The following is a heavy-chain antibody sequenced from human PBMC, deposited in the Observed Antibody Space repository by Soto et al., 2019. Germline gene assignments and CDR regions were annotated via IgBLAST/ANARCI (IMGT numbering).Heavy chain of an antibody. CDR2: IIPIFGTA. Sequence: GASVKVSCKASGGTFNRDAISWVRQAPGQGLEWMGGIIPIFGTANYAQNFQGRLTINADESTNTAYMDLSSLTTDDTAVYYCAREVGYCSGGTCYPGYFQHWGQGTLVTVSS. CDR1: GGTFNRDA. D-gene: IGHD2-15*01. V-gene: IGHV1-69*13. J-gene: IGHJ1*01. CDR3: AREVGYCSGGTCYPGYFQH.